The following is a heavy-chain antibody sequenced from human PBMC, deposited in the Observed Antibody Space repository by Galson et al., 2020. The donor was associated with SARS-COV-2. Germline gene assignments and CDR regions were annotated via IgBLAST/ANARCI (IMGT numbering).Heavy chain of an antibody. CDR2: IYYSRST. D-gene: IGHD3-3*01. CDR1: GRSISSRHSY. Sequence: SETLSLTCTVSGRSISSRHSYWGWIRQPPGKGLEWIGSIYYSRSTYTYNPSLKNRVTIPVDTSTNQFSLKLSSVTAADTAVYYCAREGSTSFGGVTPLCMDVWGKGTTVTVSS. CDR3: AREGSTSFGGVTPLCMDV. V-gene: IGHV4-39*07. J-gene: IGHJ6*03.